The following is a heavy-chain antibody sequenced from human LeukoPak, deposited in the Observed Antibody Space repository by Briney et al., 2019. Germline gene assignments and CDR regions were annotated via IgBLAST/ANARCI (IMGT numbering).Heavy chain of an antibody. D-gene: IGHD3-10*01. CDR3: ARERGDYYGSGSYVLGRDFDY. Sequence: GGSLRLSCAASGFTSSSYAMSWVRQAPGKGLEWVSYISSSGSTIYYADSVKGRFTISRDNAKNSLYLQMNSLRTEDTAVYYCARERGDYYGSGSYVLGRDFDYWGQGTLVTVSS. CDR1: GFTSSSYA. CDR2: ISSSGSTI. J-gene: IGHJ4*02. V-gene: IGHV3-48*03.